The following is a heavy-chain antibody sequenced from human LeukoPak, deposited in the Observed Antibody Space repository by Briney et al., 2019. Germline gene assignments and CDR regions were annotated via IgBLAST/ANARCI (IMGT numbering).Heavy chain of an antibody. V-gene: IGHV3-21*01. Sequence: GGSLRLSCAASGFTFSTYTMNWVRQAPGKGLEWVSSISSSSSYIYYADSVKGRFTISRDNAKNSLYLQMNSLRAEDTAVYYCARDFHGDYLWDYWGQGTLVTVSS. CDR3: ARDFHGDYLWDY. J-gene: IGHJ4*02. CDR1: GFTFSTYT. CDR2: ISSSSSYI. D-gene: IGHD4-17*01.